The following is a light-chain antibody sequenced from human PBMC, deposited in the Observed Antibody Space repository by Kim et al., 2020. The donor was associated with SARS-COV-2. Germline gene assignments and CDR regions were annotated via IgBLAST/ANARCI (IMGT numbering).Light chain of an antibody. CDR2: GKN. J-gene: IGLJ3*02. CDR1: SRRSYY. CDR3: NSRDSSGNQWV. V-gene: IGLV3-19*01. Sequence: ALGQTVRITCQGDSRRSYYASWYQQKPGQAPVLVIYGKNNRPSGIPDRFSGSSSGNTASLTISGAQAEDEADYYCNSRDSSGNQWVFGGGTKLTVL.